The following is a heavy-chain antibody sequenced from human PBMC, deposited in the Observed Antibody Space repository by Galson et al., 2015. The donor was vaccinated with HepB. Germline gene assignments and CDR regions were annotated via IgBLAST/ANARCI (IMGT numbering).Heavy chain of an antibody. CDR1: GGSFSGYY. D-gene: IGHD3-9*01. CDR3: ARVRKDFDWSLSTSRYYFDY. Sequence: TLSLTCAVYGGSFSGYYWSWIRQPPGKGLEWIGEINHSGSTNYNPSLKSRVTISVDTSKNQFSLKLSSVTAADTAVYYCARVRKDFDWSLSTSRYYFDYWGQGTLVTVSS. V-gene: IGHV4-34*01. J-gene: IGHJ4*02. CDR2: INHSGST.